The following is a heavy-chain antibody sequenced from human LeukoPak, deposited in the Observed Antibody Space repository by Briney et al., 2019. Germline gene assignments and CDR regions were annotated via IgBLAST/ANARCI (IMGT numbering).Heavy chain of an antibody. D-gene: IGHD6-13*01. J-gene: IGHJ4*02. Sequence: PGGSLRLSCAASGFTFTNYAMIWVRQTPGKGLEWLSYITTGSGTVFYADSVKGRFTISRDNAKNSLFLQMNTLRADDSALYYFATWSGAAAGRSDYWGQGTLVTVSS. CDR2: ITTGSGTV. V-gene: IGHV3-48*04. CDR1: GFTFTNYA. CDR3: ATWSGAAAGRSDY.